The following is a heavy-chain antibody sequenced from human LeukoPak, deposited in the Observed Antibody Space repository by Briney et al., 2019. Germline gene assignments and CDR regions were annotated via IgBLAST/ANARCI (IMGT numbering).Heavy chain of an antibody. V-gene: IGHV3-66*01. CDR2: IYSGGST. CDR3: TRDRDRYYGSGSYPI. CDR1: GFTFSDYY. J-gene: IGHJ3*02. D-gene: IGHD3-10*01. Sequence: GGSLRLSCAASGFTFSDYYMSWVRQAPGKGLEWVSVIYSGGSTYYADSVRGRFTISRDNSKNTLYLQMNSLRAEDTAVYYCTRDRDRYYGSGSYPIWGQGTMVTVSS.